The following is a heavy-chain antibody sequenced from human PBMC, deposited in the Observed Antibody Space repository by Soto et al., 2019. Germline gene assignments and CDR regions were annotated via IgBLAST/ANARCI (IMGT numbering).Heavy chain of an antibody. V-gene: IGHV4-59*01. CDR3: ARGRINRYNWNYVPTDYYFDY. Sequence: SETLSLTXTVSGGSISSYYWSWIRQPPGKGLEWIGYIYYSGSTNYNPSLKSRVTISVDTSKNQFSLKLSSVTAADTAVYYCARGRINRYNWNYVPTDYYFDYWGQGTLVTVSS. CDR2: IYYSGST. D-gene: IGHD1-7*01. CDR1: GGSISSYY. J-gene: IGHJ4*02.